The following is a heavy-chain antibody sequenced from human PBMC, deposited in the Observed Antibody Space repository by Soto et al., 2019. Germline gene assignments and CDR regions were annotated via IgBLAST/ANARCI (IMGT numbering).Heavy chain of an antibody. D-gene: IGHD3-16*01. V-gene: IGHV1-18*01. Sequence: QVQLVQSAGEVKKPGASVKVSCKASGYTFIRYGITWVRQAPGQGLEWMGWISPYNDYTIYAQKLQGRVTMTTDTXTRXVXLDLRSLKSDDTAVYYCARGGYYDNTWGKLSHYGLDVWGQGTSVTVAS. CDR1: GYTFIRYG. CDR2: ISPYNDYT. CDR3: ARGGYYDNTWGKLSHYGLDV. J-gene: IGHJ6*02.